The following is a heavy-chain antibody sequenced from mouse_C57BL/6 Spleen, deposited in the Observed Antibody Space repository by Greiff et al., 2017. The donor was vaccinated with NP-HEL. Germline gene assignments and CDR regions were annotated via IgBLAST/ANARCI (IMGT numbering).Heavy chain of an antibody. CDR1: GYAFSSSW. D-gene: IGHD4-1*01. CDR2: IYPGDGDT. CDR3: ARDWYY. J-gene: IGHJ2*01. V-gene: IGHV1-82*01. Sequence: VQGVESGPELVKPGASVKISCKASGYAFSSSWMNWVKQRPGKGLEWIGRIYPGDGDTNYNGKFKGKATLTADKSSSTAYMQLSSLTSEDSAVYFCARDWYYWGQGTTLTVSS.